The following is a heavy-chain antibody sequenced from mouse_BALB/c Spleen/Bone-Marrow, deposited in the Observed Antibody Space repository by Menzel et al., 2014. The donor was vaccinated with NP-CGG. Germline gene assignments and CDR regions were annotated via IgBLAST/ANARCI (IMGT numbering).Heavy chain of an antibody. CDR2: INSNGDST. D-gene: IGHD4-1*01. Sequence: EVKLMESGGGLVQPGGSLKLSCAASGFTFXSYGMSWVRQTPDKRLELVATINSNGDSTYYPDSVKGRFTISRDNAKNTLYLQMSSLKSEDTAMYYCARGLGFFDYWGQGTTLTVSS. CDR3: ARGLGFFDY. J-gene: IGHJ2*01. V-gene: IGHV5-6-3*01. CDR1: GFTFXSYG.